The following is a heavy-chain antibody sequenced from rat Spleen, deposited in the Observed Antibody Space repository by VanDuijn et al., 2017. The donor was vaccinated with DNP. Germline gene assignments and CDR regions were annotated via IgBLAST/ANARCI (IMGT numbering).Heavy chain of an antibody. CDR2: ISYNGGTP. CDR3: ARHRTIMPYYYSMDA. Sequence: EVLLVESDGGLVQPGRSLKLSCAVSGFTFHDYYMAWVRQAPAKGLEWVATISYNGGTPYYRDSVKGRFTISRDNAQSTLYLQMDSLRSEDTATYYCARHRTIMPYYYSMDAWGQGASVTVSS. CDR1: GFTFHDYY. J-gene: IGHJ4*01. V-gene: IGHV5-7*01. D-gene: IGHD1-12*01.